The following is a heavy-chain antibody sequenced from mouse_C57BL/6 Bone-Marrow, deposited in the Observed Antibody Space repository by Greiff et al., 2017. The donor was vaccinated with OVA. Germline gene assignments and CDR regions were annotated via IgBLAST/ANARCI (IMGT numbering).Heavy chain of an antibody. J-gene: IGHJ4*01. V-gene: IGHV1-50*01. CDR3: ARRGYGSSFGAMDD. Sequence: VQLQQPGAELVKPGASVKLSCKASGYTFTSYWMQWVKQRPGQGLEWIGEIDPSDSYTNYNQKFKGKATLTVDTSSSTAYMQLSSLTSEDSAVYYGARRGYGSSFGAMDDWGQGTSVTVSS. CDR1: GYTFTSYW. D-gene: IGHD1-1*01. CDR2: IDPSDSYT.